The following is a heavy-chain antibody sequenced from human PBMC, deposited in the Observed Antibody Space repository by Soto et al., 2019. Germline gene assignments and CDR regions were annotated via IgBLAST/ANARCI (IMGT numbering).Heavy chain of an antibody. CDR3: ASVDVNVVVPGAIKYNCMDV. J-gene: IGHJ6*02. D-gene: IGHD2-2*02. CDR2: ISYDGSNP. Sequence: PGGSLRLSCAAAEFAFSTYGMHWVRQAPGKGLEWVAAISYDGSNPYYADSVKGRLTISRDNSKDTLFLHMNSLRPEDTAVSYSASVDVNVVVPGAIKYNCMDVWGLRTTFAV. CDR1: EFAFSTYG. V-gene: IGHV3-30-3*01.